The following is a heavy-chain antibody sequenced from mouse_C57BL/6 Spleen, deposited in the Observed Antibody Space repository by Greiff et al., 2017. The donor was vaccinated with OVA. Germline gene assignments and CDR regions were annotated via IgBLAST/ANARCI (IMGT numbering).Heavy chain of an antibody. CDR3: AREEGYDYDEDMDY. Sequence: QVQLKQPGAELVKPGASVKMSCKASGYTFTSYWITWVKQRPGQGLEWIGDIYPGSGSTNYNEKFKSKATLTVDTSSSTAYMQLSSLTSEDSAVYYCAREEGYDYDEDMDYWGQGTSVTVSS. J-gene: IGHJ4*01. CDR1: GYTFTSYW. CDR2: IYPGSGST. V-gene: IGHV1-55*01. D-gene: IGHD2-4*01.